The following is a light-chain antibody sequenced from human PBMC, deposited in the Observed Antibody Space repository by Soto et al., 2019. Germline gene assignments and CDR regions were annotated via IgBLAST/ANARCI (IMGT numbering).Light chain of an antibody. V-gene: IGKV1-5*03. CDR3: QQYNNYPQA. J-gene: IGKJ1*01. Sequence: DIQMTQSPTTLSASVGDRVTITCRASQSISIWLAWYQQKPGKAPKILIYETSSLESGVPSRFSGSGSGTEFTLTITSLQPDDFATYDCQQYNNYPQAFGQGTKVDIK. CDR2: ETS. CDR1: QSISIW.